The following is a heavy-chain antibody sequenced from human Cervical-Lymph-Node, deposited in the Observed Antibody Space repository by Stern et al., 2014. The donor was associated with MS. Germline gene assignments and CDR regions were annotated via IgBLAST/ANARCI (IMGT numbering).Heavy chain of an antibody. Sequence: QVQLVQSGAEVKKPGASVKVSCKVSGYILTELSMHWVRQAPGKGLEWMGGFDPEEGEIIYAEKFQGRVSMTEDTSIDTAYMELSSLRSEDTAVYLCATIHRVGSGWMRSYWFFDLWGRGTLVTVSS. J-gene: IGHJ2*01. V-gene: IGHV1-24*01. CDR1: GYILTELS. CDR2: FDPEEGEI. CDR3: ATIHRVGSGWMRSYWFFDL. D-gene: IGHD6-19*01.